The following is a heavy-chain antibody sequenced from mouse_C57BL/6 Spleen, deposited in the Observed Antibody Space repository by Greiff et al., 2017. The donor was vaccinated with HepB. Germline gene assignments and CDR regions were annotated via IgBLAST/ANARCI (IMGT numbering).Heavy chain of an antibody. CDR3: ARGDSKDY. CDR2: IDPSDSYT. J-gene: IGHJ2*01. CDR1: GYTFTSYW. D-gene: IGHD2-5*01. Sequence: VQLQQPGAELVKPGASVKLSCKASGYTFTSYWMQWVKQRPGQGLEWIGEIDPSDSYTNYNQKFKGKATLTVDTSSSTAYMQLSSLTSEDSAVYYCARGDSKDYWGQGTTLTVSS. V-gene: IGHV1-50*01.